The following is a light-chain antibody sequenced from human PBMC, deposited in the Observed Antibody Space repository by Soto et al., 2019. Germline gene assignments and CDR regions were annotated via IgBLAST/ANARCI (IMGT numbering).Light chain of an antibody. CDR3: QQYSNSPQT. CDR2: GAS. V-gene: IGKV3-20*01. J-gene: IGKJ1*01. CDR1: QTVRRN. Sequence: VLTQSPDTLSVSPGERATLYCRASQTVRRNLAWYQQKPGQAPRLLIYGASSRATGIPDRFSGSGSGTDFTLTISRLEPEDFAVYFCQQYSNSPQTFGQGTKVDIK.